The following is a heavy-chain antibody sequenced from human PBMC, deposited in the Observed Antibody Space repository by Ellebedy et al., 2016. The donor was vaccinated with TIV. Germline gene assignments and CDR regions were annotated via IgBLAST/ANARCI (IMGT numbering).Heavy chain of an antibody. CDR2: ISGSSSTI. Sequence: GEFLKISCTASAFTFSIYSVNWVRQAPGKGLEWVSYISGSSSTISYADSVKGRFTISRDNAKNSLYLQMDSLRAEDTAVYYCARDSRLRAFDIWGQGTMVTVSS. V-gene: IGHV3-48*04. J-gene: IGHJ3*02. CDR3: ARDSRLRAFDI. CDR1: AFTFSIYS.